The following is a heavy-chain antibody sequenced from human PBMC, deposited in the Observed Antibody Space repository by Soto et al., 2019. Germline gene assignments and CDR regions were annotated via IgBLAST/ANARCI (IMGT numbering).Heavy chain of an antibody. J-gene: IGHJ5*02. D-gene: IGHD3-22*01. CDR2: IDPTDSYT. CDR1: GYTFTNYW. Sequence: SISCLFSGYTFTNYWINWVRQVPGKGLEWMGRIDPTDSYTNYSPSFQGRVTISVDKSINTAYLQWSSLKASDTAMYYCAKTYYYDSAGYYAPFDPWGQGTLVTVSS. CDR3: AKTYYYDSAGYYAPFDP. V-gene: IGHV5-10-1*01.